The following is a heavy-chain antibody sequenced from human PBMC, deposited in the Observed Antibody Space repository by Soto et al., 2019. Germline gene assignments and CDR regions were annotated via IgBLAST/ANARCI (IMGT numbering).Heavy chain of an antibody. Sequence: QVHLVQSGAEVKKPGASVKVSCKASGYTFTSYGITWVRQATGQGIEWMGWISAHNGNTDYAQKIQGRVIVTRDTSTSTAYMELRSMISDDTAVYYCARGRYGDYWGQGALVTVSS. CDR3: ARGRYGDY. V-gene: IGHV1-18*01. CDR1: GYTFTSYG. D-gene: IGHD1-1*01. J-gene: IGHJ4*02. CDR2: ISAHNGNT.